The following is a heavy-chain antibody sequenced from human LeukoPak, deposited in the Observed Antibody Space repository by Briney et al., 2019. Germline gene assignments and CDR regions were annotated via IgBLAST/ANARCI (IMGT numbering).Heavy chain of an antibody. D-gene: IGHD6-19*01. CDR1: GFSFSSYA. Sequence: GGSLRLSCAASGFSFSSYAMTWVRQAPGKELEWVSGLSANGGSTYCADSVKGRFTISRQNSESQLYLQMNSLRADDTAVYYCAKVASTGLLKTLVDYWGQGTLVTVSS. J-gene: IGHJ4*02. CDR3: AKVASTGLLKTLVDY. CDR2: LSANGGST. V-gene: IGHV3-23*01.